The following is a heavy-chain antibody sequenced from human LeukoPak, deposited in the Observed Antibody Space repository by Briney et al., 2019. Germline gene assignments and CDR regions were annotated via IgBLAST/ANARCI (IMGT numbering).Heavy chain of an antibody. J-gene: IGHJ4*02. V-gene: IGHV3-21*01. CDR1: GFTFSSYS. CDR3: AREVPQACPFDY. D-gene: IGHD3-10*01. Sequence: GGSLRLSCAASGFTFSSYSMNWVRQAPGKGPEWVSSISSSSSYIYYADSVKGRFTISRDNAKNSLYLQMNSLRAEDTAVYYCAREVPQACPFDYWGQGTLVTVSS. CDR2: ISSSSSYI.